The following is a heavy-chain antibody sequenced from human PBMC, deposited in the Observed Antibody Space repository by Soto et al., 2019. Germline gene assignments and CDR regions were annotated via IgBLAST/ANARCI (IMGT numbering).Heavy chain of an antibody. CDR2: IHSSGIT. D-gene: IGHD3-9*01. J-gene: IGHJ5*02. Sequence: QVQLQESGPGLVKPSGTLSLTCAVSGGSVNNDKWWSWVRQPPGKGLEWIGEIHSSGITNYNPSLKSRASIFVDKFKNQFSVKLTSVTAAETAVYFCAGQWSAGYGAFDPWGQGTLVTVPS. CDR1: GGSVNNDKW. V-gene: IGHV4-4*02. CDR3: AGQWSAGYGAFDP.